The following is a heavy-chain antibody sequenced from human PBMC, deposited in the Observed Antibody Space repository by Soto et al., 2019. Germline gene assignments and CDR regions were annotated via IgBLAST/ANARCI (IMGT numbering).Heavy chain of an antibody. D-gene: IGHD3-3*01. CDR2: ISGSGGST. CDR3: AKDLNGDDFWSGYYRNNWFDP. V-gene: IGHV3-23*01. J-gene: IGHJ5*02. Sequence: GGSLRLSCAASGFTFSSYAMSWVRQAPGKGLEWVSAISGSGGSTYYADSVKGRFTISRDNSKNTLYLQMNSLRAEDTAVYYCAKDLNGDDFWSGYYRNNWFDPWGQGTLVTVSS. CDR1: GFTFSSYA.